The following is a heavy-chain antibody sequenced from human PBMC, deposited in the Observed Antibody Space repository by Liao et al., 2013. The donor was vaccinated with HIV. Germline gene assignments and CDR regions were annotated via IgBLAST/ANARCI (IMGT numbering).Heavy chain of an antibody. V-gene: IGHV4-61*02. CDR3: ASHRERGGYFDAFDI. D-gene: IGHD3-22*01. CDR1: GGSISSGNYY. CDR2: IYSSGST. J-gene: IGHJ3*02. Sequence: QVQLQESGPGLVKPSQTLSLTCTVSGGSISSGNYYWSWIRQPAGKGLEWIGRIYSSGSTNYNPSLKSRVTISVDTSKNQISLKLSSVTAADTAVYYCASHRERGGYFDAFDIWGQGTMVTVSS.